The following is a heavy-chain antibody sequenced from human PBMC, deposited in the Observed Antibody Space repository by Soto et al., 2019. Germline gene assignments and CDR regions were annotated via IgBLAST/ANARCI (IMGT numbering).Heavy chain of an antibody. V-gene: IGHV4-59*01. CDR2: IYFSGST. CDR3: ARGNVGAAAHFDY. J-gene: IGHJ4*02. CDR1: GGSISSYY. Sequence: QVQLQESGPGLVKPSETLSLTCTVSGGSISSYYWCWIRQPPGKGLEWIGYIYFSGSTNYNPDHNLRATISVDTSKNQLSLKLSSVTAADPAVYYCARGNVGAAAHFDYWGQGSRLAVSA. D-gene: IGHD3-3*01.